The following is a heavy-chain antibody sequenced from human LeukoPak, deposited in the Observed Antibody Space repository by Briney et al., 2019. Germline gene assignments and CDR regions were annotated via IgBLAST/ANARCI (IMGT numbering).Heavy chain of an antibody. Sequence: PGGSLRLSCAASGFTVSSNYMSWVRQAPGKGLEWVSVIYSGGSTYYADSVKGRFTISRDNSKNTLYLQMNSLRAEDTAVYYCAREGYSSSWPYYFDYWGQGTLVTVSS. V-gene: IGHV3-53*01. CDR2: IYSGGST. D-gene: IGHD6-13*01. J-gene: IGHJ4*02. CDR1: GFTVSSNY. CDR3: AREGYSSSWPYYFDY.